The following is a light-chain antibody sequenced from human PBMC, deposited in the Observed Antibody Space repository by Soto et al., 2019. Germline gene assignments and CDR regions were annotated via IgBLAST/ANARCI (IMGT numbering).Light chain of an antibody. CDR2: EVN. CDR3: SSLAGGTLV. V-gene: IGLV2-8*01. Sequence: QSVLTQPPSASGSPGQSVTISCTGTSTDVGDYKYVFWYQQHPGKAPKLLIYEVNKRPSGVPDRFSGSKSGNTASLTVSGLQAEDEADYYCSSLAGGTLVFGGATKVTVL. J-gene: IGLJ2*01. CDR1: STDVGDYKY.